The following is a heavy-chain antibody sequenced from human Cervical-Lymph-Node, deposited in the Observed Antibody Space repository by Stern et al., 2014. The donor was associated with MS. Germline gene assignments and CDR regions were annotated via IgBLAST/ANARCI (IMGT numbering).Heavy chain of an antibody. CDR1: GFTFSYHA. Sequence: VQLVESGGGVVQPGRSLRLSCAASGFTFSYHAMHWVRQAPGKGLEWVALISYDGSDKNDTDSVKGRFTISRDNSRNTLYLQMNSRRVDDTAVYYCARGGAVTTSDYYLDYWGQGILVTVSS. J-gene: IGHJ4*02. V-gene: IGHV3-30*10. D-gene: IGHD4-17*01. CDR3: ARGGAVTTSDYYLDY. CDR2: ISYDGSDK.